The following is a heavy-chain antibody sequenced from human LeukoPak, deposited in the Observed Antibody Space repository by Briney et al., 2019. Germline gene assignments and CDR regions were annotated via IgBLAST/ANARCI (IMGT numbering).Heavy chain of an antibody. Sequence: PGRSLRLSCAASGFTFSNHGMHWVRQAPGKGLEWAALIWYDRTKKYYADSVKGRLTISRDNSKNTLYLEMNSLRAEDTAVYYCARDRAVRYFDYWGQGTLVTVSS. CDR1: GFTFSNHG. CDR2: IWYDRTKK. V-gene: IGHV3-33*01. CDR3: ARDRAVRYFDY. J-gene: IGHJ4*02. D-gene: IGHD3-16*02.